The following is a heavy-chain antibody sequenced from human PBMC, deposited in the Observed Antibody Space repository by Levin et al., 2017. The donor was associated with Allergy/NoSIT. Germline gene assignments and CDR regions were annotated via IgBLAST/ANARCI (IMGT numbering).Heavy chain of an antibody. Sequence: GGSLRLSCAASGFTFSSYSMNWVRQAPGKGLEWVSYISSSSSTIYYADSVKGRFTISRDNAKNSLYLQMNSLRAEDTAVYYCARDRSGGYYYGCDYWGQGTLVTVSS. CDR1: GFTFSSYS. V-gene: IGHV3-48*01. CDR3: ARDRSGGYYYGCDY. J-gene: IGHJ4*02. D-gene: IGHD3-22*01. CDR2: ISSSSSTI.